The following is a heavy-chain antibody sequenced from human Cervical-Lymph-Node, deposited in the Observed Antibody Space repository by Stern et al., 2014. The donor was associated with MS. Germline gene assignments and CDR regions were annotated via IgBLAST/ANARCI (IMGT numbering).Heavy chain of an antibody. D-gene: IGHD6-19*01. Sequence: VQLVESGPGLVKPSETLSLTCTVSGGSISDNHYYWGWIRQSPGKGLEWIGTIYYSGNTYYNPSLKSRVTISVDTSKNPFFLKINSLTAADTAVYYCARHIAVASTWVRWFDPWGQGTLVTVSS. CDR1: GGSISDNHYY. J-gene: IGHJ5*02. V-gene: IGHV4-39*01. CDR2: IYYSGNT. CDR3: ARHIAVASTWVRWFDP.